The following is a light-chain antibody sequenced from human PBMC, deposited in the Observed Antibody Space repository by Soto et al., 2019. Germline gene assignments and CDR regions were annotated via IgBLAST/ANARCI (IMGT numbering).Light chain of an antibody. J-gene: IGKJ2*01. Sequence: DNVLTQSPGTLSLSPGDGASLACRASETVRYNLLAWYRQIPGQAPKLLIYRTSERASDISDRFTGSGSGTHLTLTINRLEPEDFAVYYCHQYGNSPYTFGQGTRLE. CDR1: ETVRYNL. V-gene: IGKV3-20*01. CDR2: RTS. CDR3: HQYGNSPYT.